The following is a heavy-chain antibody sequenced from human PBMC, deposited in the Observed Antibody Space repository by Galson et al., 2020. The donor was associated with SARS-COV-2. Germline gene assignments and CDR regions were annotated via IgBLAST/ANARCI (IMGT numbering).Heavy chain of an antibody. CDR2: INAGNGNT. D-gene: IGHD6-19*01. CDR1: GYTFTSYA. CDR3: ARVGIAVAGTAPEIDY. J-gene: IGHJ4*02. Sequence: ASVKVSCKASGYTFTSYAMHWVRQAPGQRLEWMGWINAGNGNTKYSQKFQGRVTITRDTSASTAYMELSSLRSEDTAVYYCARVGIAVAGTAPEIDYWGQGTLVTVSS. V-gene: IGHV1-3*01.